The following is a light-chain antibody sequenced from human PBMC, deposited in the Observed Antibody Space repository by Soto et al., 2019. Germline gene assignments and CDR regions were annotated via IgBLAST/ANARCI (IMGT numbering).Light chain of an antibody. CDR3: QQRSNWRLT. CDR1: QSVSSY. V-gene: IGKV3-11*01. Sequence: EIVLTQSPATLSLTTGESATLSCRASQSVSSYLAWYQQKPGQAPRLLIYDASNRATGIPARFSGSGSGTDFTLTISSLEHEDFAVYYCQQRSNWRLTFGGGTKVEIK. J-gene: IGKJ4*01. CDR2: DAS.